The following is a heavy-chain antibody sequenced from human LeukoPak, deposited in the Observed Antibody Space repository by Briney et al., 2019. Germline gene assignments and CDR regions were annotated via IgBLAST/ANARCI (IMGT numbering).Heavy chain of an antibody. CDR1: GGSFSGYY. CDR3: ARGRYFDWLLPEATYYFDY. CDR2: INHSGST. Sequence: KPSETLSLTCAVYGGSFSGYYWSWIRQPPGKGLEWIGEINHSGSTNYNPSLKSRVTTSVDTSKNQFSLKLSSVTAADTAVYYCARGRYFDWLLPEATYYFDYWGQGTLVTVSS. V-gene: IGHV4-34*01. J-gene: IGHJ4*02. D-gene: IGHD3-9*01.